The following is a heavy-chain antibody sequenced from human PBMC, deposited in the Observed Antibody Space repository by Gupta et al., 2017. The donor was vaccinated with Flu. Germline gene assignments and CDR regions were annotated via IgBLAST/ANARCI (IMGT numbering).Heavy chain of an antibody. CDR3: ARRGKTGYDNWVDP. CDR2: LFYTGST. V-gene: IGHV4-39*01. D-gene: IGHD3-9*01. Sequence: GGTISRSSYYWGWIRQPPGKGLEWIGSLFYTGSTSYSPSLKRRVTISVDTSKNQFSLKLSSVTAADTAVYYCARRGKTGYDNWVDPGGQGTLVTVSS. CDR1: GGTISRSSYY. J-gene: IGHJ5*02.